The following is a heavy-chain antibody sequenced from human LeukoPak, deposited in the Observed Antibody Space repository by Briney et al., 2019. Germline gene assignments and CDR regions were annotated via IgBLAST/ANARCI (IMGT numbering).Heavy chain of an antibody. CDR2: IRYDGSNK. V-gene: IGHV3-30*02. Sequence: LSGGSLRLSCAASGFTFSSYGMHWVRQAPGKGLEWVAFIRYDGSNKYYADSVKGRFTISRDNSKNTLYLQMNSLRAEDTAVYYCSTSGLNYYGSGTLDYWGQGTLVTVSS. J-gene: IGHJ4*02. CDR3: STSGLNYYGSGTLDY. CDR1: GFTFSSYG. D-gene: IGHD3-10*01.